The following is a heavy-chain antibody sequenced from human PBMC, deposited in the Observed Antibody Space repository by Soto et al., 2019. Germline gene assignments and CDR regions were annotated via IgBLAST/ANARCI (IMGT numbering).Heavy chain of an antibody. V-gene: IGHV1-69*13. CDR2: IIPIFGTV. CDR1: GSTFDSYA. D-gene: IGHD3-3*01. CDR3: VWGGLEDATLIRSFYNFDV. Sequence: ASVKVSCKASGSTFDSYAFNWVRQAPGQGLEWMGLIIPIFGTVKYAHMFQGRVTISADHSARTASMEVRSLRSEDTAVYYCVWGGLEDATLIRSFYNFDVWGQGTTVTVSS. J-gene: IGHJ6*02.